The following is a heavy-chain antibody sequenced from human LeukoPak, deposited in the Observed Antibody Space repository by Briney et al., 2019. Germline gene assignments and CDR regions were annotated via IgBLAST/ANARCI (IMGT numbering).Heavy chain of an antibody. D-gene: IGHD1-26*01. J-gene: IGHJ5*02. CDR3: ARDATKWHNWFDP. Sequence: SETLSLTRTVSGGSISSYYWSWIRQPPGKGLEWIGYIYYSGSTNYNPSLKSRVTMSVDTSKNQFSLKLSSVTAADTAVYYCARDATKWHNWFDPWGQGTLVTVSS. CDR2: IYYSGST. CDR1: GGSISSYY. V-gene: IGHV4-59*01.